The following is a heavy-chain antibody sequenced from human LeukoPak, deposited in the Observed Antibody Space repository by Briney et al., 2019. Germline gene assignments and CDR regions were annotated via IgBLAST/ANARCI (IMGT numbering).Heavy chain of an antibody. V-gene: IGHV7-4-1*02. J-gene: IGHJ5*02. CDR3: ARLYSSGWYLDNYYDSSGYIYGGWFDP. CDR2: INTNTGNP. D-gene: IGHD6-19*01. Sequence: GASVKVSCKASGYTFTSYAMNWVRQAPGQGLEWVGWINTNTGNPTYAQGFTGRFVFSLDTSVSTAYLQISSLKAEDTAVYYCARLYSSGWYLDNYYDSSGYIYGGWFDPWGQGTLVTVSS. CDR1: GYTFTSYA.